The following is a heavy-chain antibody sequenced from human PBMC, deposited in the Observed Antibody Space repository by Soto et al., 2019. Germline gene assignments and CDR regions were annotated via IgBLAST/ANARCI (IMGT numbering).Heavy chain of an antibody. J-gene: IGHJ5*02. V-gene: IGHV4-59*01. CDR3: ASSALGPAAAGTAPSNWFDP. CDR2: IYYSGST. Sequence: SETLSLTCTVSGGSISSYYWSWIRQPPGKGXXWIGYIYYSGSTNYNPSLKSRVTISVDTSKNQFSLKLSSVTAADTAVYYCASSALGPAAAGTAPSNWFDPWGQGTLVTVSS. D-gene: IGHD6-13*01. CDR1: GGSISSYY.